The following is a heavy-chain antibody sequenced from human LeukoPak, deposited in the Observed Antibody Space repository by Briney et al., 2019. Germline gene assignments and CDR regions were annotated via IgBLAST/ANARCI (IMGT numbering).Heavy chain of an antibody. V-gene: IGHV4-39*07. CDR1: GGSISSSSYY. CDR3: ARDKANRGSIAVAGRGGYFDY. Sequence: SETLSLTCTVSGGSISSSSYYWGWIRQPPGKGLEWIGSIYYSGSTYYNPSLKSRVTITVDTSKNQFSLKLSSVTAADTAVYYCARDKANRGSIAVAGRGGYFDYWGQGTLVTVSS. J-gene: IGHJ4*02. D-gene: IGHD6-19*01. CDR2: IYYSGST.